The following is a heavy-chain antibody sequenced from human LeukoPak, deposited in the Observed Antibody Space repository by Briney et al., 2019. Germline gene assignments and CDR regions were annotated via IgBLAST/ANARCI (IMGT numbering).Heavy chain of an antibody. V-gene: IGHV4-4*07. Sequence: PSETLSLTCTVSGVSISSYYWSWIRQPAGKGLEWIGRIYTGGSTNYNPSLKSRVTMSVDTSKNQFSLKLSSVTAADTAVYYCAREGYCSGGSCYVDYYYGMDVWGQGTTVTVSS. D-gene: IGHD2-15*01. CDR1: GVSISSYY. CDR2: IYTGGST. CDR3: AREGYCSGGSCYVDYYYGMDV. J-gene: IGHJ6*02.